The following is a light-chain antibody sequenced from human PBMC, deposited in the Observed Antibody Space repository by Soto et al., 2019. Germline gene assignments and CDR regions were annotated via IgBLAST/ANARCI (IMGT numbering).Light chain of an antibody. J-gene: IGLJ2*01. CDR3: NSYSSSSTLLV. CDR1: SSDVGRYNY. CDR2: DVN. V-gene: IGLV2-14*03. Sequence: QSALTQPASVSGSPGQSITISCTGTSSDVGRYNYVSWFQQHPGKAPKLMIYDVNNRPSGVSNRFSGSKSGNTASLTISGLQAEDEADYYCNSYSSSSTLLVFGGGTKLTVL.